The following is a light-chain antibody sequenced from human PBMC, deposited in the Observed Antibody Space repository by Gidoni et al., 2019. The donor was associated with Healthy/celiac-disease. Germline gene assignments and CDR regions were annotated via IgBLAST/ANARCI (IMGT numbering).Light chain of an antibody. Sequence: QSALTQAASVSRSPGQSSTIACTGTSSDLGGHNYVSWYQQPPGTTPKLMIHEVSNRPSGVSNRCSGSRSRDTAPLTICGLRAEGWAGYYCSSSTSSRPPWVFGGGTQLTVL. CDR1: SSDLGGHNY. J-gene: IGLJ3*02. V-gene: IGLV2-14*01. CDR3: SSSTSSRPPWV. CDR2: EVS.